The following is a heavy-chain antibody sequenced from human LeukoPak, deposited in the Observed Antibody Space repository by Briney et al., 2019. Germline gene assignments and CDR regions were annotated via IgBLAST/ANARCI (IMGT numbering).Heavy chain of an antibody. V-gene: IGHV4-59*01. CDR1: GGSINNYY. Sequence: SETLSLTCTVSGGSINNYYWSWTRQPPGQGLEWIGYIYHTGSTNYNPSLKSRVTISVDTSRNQISLKLSSVTTAVTAVYYCARFRGYYVDVWGQGTTVTVSS. CDR3: ARFRGYYVDV. J-gene: IGHJ6*02. D-gene: IGHD3-22*01. CDR2: IYHTGST.